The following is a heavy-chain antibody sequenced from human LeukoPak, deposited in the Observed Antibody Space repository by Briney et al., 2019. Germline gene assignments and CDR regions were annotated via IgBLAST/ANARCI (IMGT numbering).Heavy chain of an antibody. CDR3: AGSDYDSSGYGGP. D-gene: IGHD3-22*01. Sequence: GASVKVSCKASGYTFTGYYMHWVRQAPGQGLGWMGWINPNSGGTNYAQKFQGRVTMTRDTSISTAYMELSRLRSDDTAVYYCAGSDYDSSGYGGPWGQGTLVTVSS. J-gene: IGHJ5*02. V-gene: IGHV1-2*02. CDR2: INPNSGGT. CDR1: GYTFTGYY.